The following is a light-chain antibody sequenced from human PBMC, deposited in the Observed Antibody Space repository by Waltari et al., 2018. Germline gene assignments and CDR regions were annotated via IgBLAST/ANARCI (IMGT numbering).Light chain of an antibody. CDR1: QPIGDW. Sequence: DIQMTQSPSTLSASVGDRVTIPCRASQPIGDWVAWYQQKPGKAPTLLIYKASNLQSGVPSRFSGSESGTEFTLTISSLQPDDFATYYCQQYNSYSPWTFGQGTKVDI. V-gene: IGKV1-5*03. CDR2: KAS. CDR3: QQYNSYSPWT. J-gene: IGKJ1*01.